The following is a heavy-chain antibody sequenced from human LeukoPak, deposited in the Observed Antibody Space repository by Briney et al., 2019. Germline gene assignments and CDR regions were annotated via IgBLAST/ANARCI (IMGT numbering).Heavy chain of an antibody. D-gene: IGHD6-6*01. CDR2: IYHSGST. CDR1: GGSISSSNW. V-gene: IGHV4-4*02. Sequence: SETLSLTCAVSGGSISSSNWWSWVRQPPGKGLEWIGEIYHSGSTNYNPSLKSRVTISVDTSKNQFSLKLSSVTAADTAVYYCARVARSQGGLDYWGQGTLVTVSS. J-gene: IGHJ4*02. CDR3: ARVARSQGGLDY.